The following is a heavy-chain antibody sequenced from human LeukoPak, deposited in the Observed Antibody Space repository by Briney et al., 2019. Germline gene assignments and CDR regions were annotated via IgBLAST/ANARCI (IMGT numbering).Heavy chain of an antibody. CDR1: GGSISSYY. CDR2: IYYSGST. V-gene: IGHV4-59*12. D-gene: IGHD1-26*01. J-gene: IGHJ4*02. CDR3: ARDHYRPRIELLFDY. Sequence: SETLSLTCTVSGGSISSYYWSWIRQPPGKGLEWIGYIYYSGSTNYNPSLKSRVTISVDTSKNQFSLKLSSVTAADTAVYYCARDHYRPRIELLFDYWGQGTLVTVSS.